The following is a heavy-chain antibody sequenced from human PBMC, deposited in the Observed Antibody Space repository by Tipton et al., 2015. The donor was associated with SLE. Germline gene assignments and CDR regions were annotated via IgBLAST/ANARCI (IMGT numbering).Heavy chain of an antibody. CDR1: GITFSSSG. J-gene: IGHJ4*02. CDR2: IRHDGSNK. V-gene: IGHV3-30*02. CDR3: QIVVVIRSSQVDY. D-gene: IGHD2-15*01. Sequence: GSLRLSCAASGITFSSSGMHWVRQAPGKGLEWVAFIRHDGSNKYYADFVKGRFTISRDNSKNTVGLQMNTLGAEDTAVYYCQIVVVIRSSQVDYWGQGALVTVSS.